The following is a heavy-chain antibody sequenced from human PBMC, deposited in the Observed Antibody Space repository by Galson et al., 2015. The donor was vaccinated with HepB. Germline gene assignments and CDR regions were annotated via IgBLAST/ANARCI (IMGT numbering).Heavy chain of an antibody. D-gene: IGHD6-19*01. CDR1: GFTFSSYA. CDR2: ISGSGGST. CDR3: AKSAVTGTVRAYFDY. Sequence: SLRLSCAASGFTFSSYAMNWVRQAPGKGLEWVSAISGSGGSTYYADSVKGRFTISRDNSKNTLFLQMNSLRAEDTAVYYCAKSAVTGTVRAYFDYWGQGTLVTVSS. J-gene: IGHJ4*02. V-gene: IGHV3-23*01.